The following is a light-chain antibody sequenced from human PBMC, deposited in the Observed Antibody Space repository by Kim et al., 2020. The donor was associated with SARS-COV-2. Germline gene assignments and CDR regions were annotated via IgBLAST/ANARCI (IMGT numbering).Light chain of an antibody. Sequence: QRITISCTGTSSNIGAGYDVHWYQQVPGGVPKLLIYAHTNRPSGVPDRFSGSKSGASVSLAITGLQAEDEADYYCQCYDTYQSGWVFGGGTKVTVL. CDR2: AHT. V-gene: IGLV1-40*03. CDR3: QCYDTYQSGWV. CDR1: SSNIGAGYD. J-gene: IGLJ3*02.